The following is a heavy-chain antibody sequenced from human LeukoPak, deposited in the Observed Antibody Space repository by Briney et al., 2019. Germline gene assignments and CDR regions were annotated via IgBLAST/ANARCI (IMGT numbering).Heavy chain of an antibody. CDR3: ARDTDSSGYYDS. D-gene: IGHD3-22*01. V-gene: IGHV4-59*02. J-gene: IGHJ5*01. Sequence: SETLSLTCIVSGGSVSSYYWTWIRQPPGKGLEWIGYIYNSGSTNYNPSLKSRVTRSVDTSKNQFSLKLSSVTAADTAVYYCARDTDSSGYYDSWGQGTLVTVSS. CDR1: GGSVSSYY. CDR2: IYNSGST.